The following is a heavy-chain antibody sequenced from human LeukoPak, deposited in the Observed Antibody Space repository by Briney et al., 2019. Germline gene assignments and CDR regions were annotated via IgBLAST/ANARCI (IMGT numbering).Heavy chain of an antibody. J-gene: IGHJ4*02. Sequence: SETLSLTCTVSGGSISSYYWSWIRQPPGKGLEWIGYIYYSGSTYYNPSLKSRVTISVDTSKNQFSLKLSSVTAADTAVYYCARGITMIVVVDYWGQGTLVTVSS. V-gene: IGHV4-30-4*08. CDR1: GGSISSYY. D-gene: IGHD3-22*01. CDR3: ARGITMIVVVDY. CDR2: IYYSGST.